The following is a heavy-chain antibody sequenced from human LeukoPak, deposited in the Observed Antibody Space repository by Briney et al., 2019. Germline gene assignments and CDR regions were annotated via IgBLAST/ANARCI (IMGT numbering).Heavy chain of an antibody. Sequence: PSETLFLTCTVSGYSISSGYYWGWIRQPPGKGLEWIGTIYHSGNTYYNPSLKSRVTISVDTSKNQFSLNLSSVTAADTAVYYCARLLWFGKYYFDYWGQGTLVTVSS. CDR3: ARLLWFGKYYFDY. V-gene: IGHV4-38-2*02. D-gene: IGHD3-10*01. CDR2: IYHSGNT. CDR1: GYSISSGYY. J-gene: IGHJ4*02.